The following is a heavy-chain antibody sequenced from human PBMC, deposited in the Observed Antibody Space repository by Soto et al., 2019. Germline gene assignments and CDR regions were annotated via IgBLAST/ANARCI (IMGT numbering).Heavy chain of an antibody. CDR3: AKDKDIVVVVAATPIDY. Sequence: VQLVESGGGLVQPGGSLRLSCAASGFTFSSYGMHWVRQAPGKGLEWVAVISYDGSNKYYADSVKGRFTISRDNSKNTLYLQMNSLRAEDTAVYYCAKDKDIVVVVAATPIDYWGQGTLVTVSS. CDR2: ISYDGSNK. D-gene: IGHD2-15*01. V-gene: IGHV3-30*18. J-gene: IGHJ4*02. CDR1: GFTFSSYG.